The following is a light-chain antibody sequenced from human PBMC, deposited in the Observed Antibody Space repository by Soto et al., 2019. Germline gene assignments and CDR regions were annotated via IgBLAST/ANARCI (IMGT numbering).Light chain of an antibody. CDR2: AAS. CDR1: QGISSY. V-gene: IGKV1-9*01. CDR3: QQLNSYPRT. J-gene: IGKJ1*01. Sequence: DIQLTQSPSFLSASVGDRVTITCRASQGISSYLAWYQQKPGKAPKLLIYAASTLQSGVPSRFSGSGSGTEFTLTISSLQPEDFATYYCQQLNSYPRTFGLGTKV.